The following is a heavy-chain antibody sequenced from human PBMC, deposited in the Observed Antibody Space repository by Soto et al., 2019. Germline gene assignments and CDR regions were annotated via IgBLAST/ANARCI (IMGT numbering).Heavy chain of an antibody. CDR2: INWESGSI. CDR3: AKNGRAGEYDAFDF. J-gene: IGHJ3*01. V-gene: IGHV3-9*01. Sequence: EVQLVESGGGLVQPGRSLRLSCAASGFTFDDYAMHWVRQTPGKGPEWVSGINWESGSIGYADSVKGRFTISRDNAKNSLYLQMNSLRTEDTALYYCAKNGRAGEYDAFDFWGQGTMVTVSS. CDR1: GFTFDDYA. D-gene: IGHD3-10*01.